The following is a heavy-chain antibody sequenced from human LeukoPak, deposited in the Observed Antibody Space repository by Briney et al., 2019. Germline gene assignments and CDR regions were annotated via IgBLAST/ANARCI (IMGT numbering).Heavy chain of an antibody. D-gene: IGHD6-19*01. CDR1: GCTFSTYN. CDR3: ARDAGNSGYGMDV. CDR2: ITWSGSTI. V-gene: IGHV3-48*02. J-gene: IGHJ6*02. Sequence: PGGSLRLSCAASGCTFSTYNMNWVRQAPGKGVEWISHITWSGSTIFYADSVKGRFTISRDSAKNSLYLQMSSLRDEDTAVYYYARDAGNSGYGMDVWGQGTTVTVSS.